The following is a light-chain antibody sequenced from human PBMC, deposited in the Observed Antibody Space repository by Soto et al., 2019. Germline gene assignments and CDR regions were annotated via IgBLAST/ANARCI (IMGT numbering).Light chain of an antibody. J-gene: IGKJ4*01. CDR3: LQDYNYPLT. V-gene: IGKV1-6*01. Sequence: AIQMTQSPSSLSASVGDRVTITCRASQGIRNDLGWYQQKPGKAPKLLIYAASSLHSGVPSRFSGSGSGTHFTLTISSLQPEEFATYYCLQDYNYPLTFVGGTKVEIK. CDR1: QGIRND. CDR2: AAS.